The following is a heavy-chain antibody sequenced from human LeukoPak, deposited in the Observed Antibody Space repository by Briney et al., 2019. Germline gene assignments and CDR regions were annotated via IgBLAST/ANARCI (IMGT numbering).Heavy chain of an antibody. V-gene: IGHV1-2*02. CDR2: INPNSGGT. Sequence: GASVKVSCKASGYTFTGYYMHWVRQAPGQGLEWMGWINPNSGGTNYAQKFQGRVTMTRDTSISTAYMELSRLRSDDTAVYYCARPGSGGGGSGRSYYYYMDVWGKGTTVTISS. D-gene: IGHD3-10*01. CDR3: ARPGSGGGGSGRSYYYYMDV. CDR1: GYTFTGYY. J-gene: IGHJ6*03.